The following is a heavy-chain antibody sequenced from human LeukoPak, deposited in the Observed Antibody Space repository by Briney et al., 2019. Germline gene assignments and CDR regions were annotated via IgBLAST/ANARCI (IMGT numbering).Heavy chain of an antibody. Sequence: GSLRLSCAASGFTFSTYAMSWIRQPPGKGLEWIGEINHSGSTNYNPSLKSRVTISVDTSKNQFSLKLSSVTAADTAVYYCARMGVGWYSSGSTHSGYFDYWGQGTLVTVSS. CDR3: ARMGVGWYSSGSTHSGYFDY. J-gene: IGHJ4*02. V-gene: IGHV4-34*01. D-gene: IGHD6-19*01. CDR1: GFTFSTYA. CDR2: INHSGST.